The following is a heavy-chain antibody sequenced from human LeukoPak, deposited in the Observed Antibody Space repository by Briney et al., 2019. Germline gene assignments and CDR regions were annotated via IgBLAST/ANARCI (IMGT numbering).Heavy chain of an antibody. CDR1: GFTFSSYA. CDR2: SSNSGITP. CDR3: ARDRVSLATTSLDT. D-gene: IGHD1-1*01. V-gene: IGHV3-11*01. J-gene: IGHJ5*02. Sequence: GGSLRLSCAASGFTFSSYAMSWIRQAPGKGLEWISYSSNSGITPYYADSVKGRFTISRDNAKHSLYLQMNNLRAEDTAVYYCARDRVSLATTSLDTWGQGTLVTVSS.